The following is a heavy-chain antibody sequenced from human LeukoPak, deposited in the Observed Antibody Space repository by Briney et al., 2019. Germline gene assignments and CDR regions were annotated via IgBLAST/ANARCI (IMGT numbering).Heavy chain of an antibody. J-gene: IGHJ6*04. V-gene: IGHV4-34*01. Sequence: PETLSLTCDVYGGSFSGYFWTWIRQPPGKRLEWIGEINHTGGTNCNPSLKSRVTISVDTSKSQFSLKLSSVTAADTAVYYCARGWVTTTSYYYYGMDVWGRGTTVTVSS. CDR2: INHTGGT. CDR1: GGSFSGYF. CDR3: ARGWVTTTSYYYYGMDV. D-gene: IGHD2-21*02.